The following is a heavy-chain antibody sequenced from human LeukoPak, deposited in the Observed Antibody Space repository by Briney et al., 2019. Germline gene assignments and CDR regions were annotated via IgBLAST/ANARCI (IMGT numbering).Heavy chain of an antibody. CDR1: GGTFSSFA. CDR3: ATEGGGKDHGFDF. V-gene: IGHV1-69*05. CDR2: SIPLFGTA. J-gene: IGHJ3*01. Sequence: ASVKVSCKASGGTFSSFAISWVRQAPGQGLEWMGGSIPLFGTAHYAQRFQGRLTITTDESTGPAYMELSSLRSEDTAVFYCATEGGGKDHGFDFWGQGTVVTVSS. D-gene: IGHD2-15*01.